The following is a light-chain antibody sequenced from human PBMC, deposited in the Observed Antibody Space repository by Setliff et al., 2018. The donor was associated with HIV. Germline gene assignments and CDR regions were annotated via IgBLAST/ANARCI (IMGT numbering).Light chain of an antibody. Sequence: QSALTQPASVSGSPGQSITISCTGTSSDVGGYNFVCWYQQHPGKAPKLMIYDVNERPSGVSNHFSGSKSGNTASLTISGLQAEDEADYYCSSFTSSTTYVFGTGTKVTVL. J-gene: IGLJ1*01. CDR2: DVN. CDR3: SSFTSSTTYV. CDR1: SSDVGGYNF. V-gene: IGLV2-14*03.